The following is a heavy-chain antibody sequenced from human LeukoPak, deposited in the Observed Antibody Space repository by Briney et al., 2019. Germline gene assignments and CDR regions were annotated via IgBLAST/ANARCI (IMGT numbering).Heavy chain of an antibody. CDR2: ISSSGSTI. CDR1: GFTFSSYE. D-gene: IGHD6-19*01. J-gene: IGHJ4*02. Sequence: PGGSLRLSCAASGFTFSSYEMNWARQAPGKGLEWVSYISSSGSTIYYADSVKGRFTISRDNAKNSLYLQMNSLRAEDTAVYYCARDRPIYSSGWFYYFDYWGQGTLVTVSS. V-gene: IGHV3-48*03. CDR3: ARDRPIYSSGWFYYFDY.